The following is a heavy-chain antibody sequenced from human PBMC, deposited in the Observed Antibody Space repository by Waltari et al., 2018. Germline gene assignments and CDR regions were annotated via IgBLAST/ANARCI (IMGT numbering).Heavy chain of an antibody. V-gene: IGHV4-39*01. CDR2: IYYSGTT. CDR1: VGSLRSSGYY. D-gene: IGHD3-22*01. Sequence: QLALPESGPGLVKPSETLSLTCSFSVGSLRSSGYYWVWIRQPPGKGLEWIGSIYYSGTTYYNPSLNSRVTISVDTSKNQFSLKLTSVTAADTARYFCARQSYYDESGHDWGQGTLVTVSS. J-gene: IGHJ4*02. CDR3: ARQSYYDESGHD.